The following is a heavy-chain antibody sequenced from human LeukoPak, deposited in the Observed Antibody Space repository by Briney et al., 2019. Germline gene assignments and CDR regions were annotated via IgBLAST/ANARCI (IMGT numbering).Heavy chain of an antibody. J-gene: IGHJ5*02. V-gene: IGHV3-53*01. CDR2: IYSGGST. CDR3: ARDHYPNNWFDP. D-gene: IGHD1-26*01. CDR1: GFTVSSNY. Sequence: GGSLRLSRAASGFTVSSNYMSWVRQAPGTGLEWVSIIYSGGSTYYADSVKGRFTISRDNSKNMLYLQMNDLRAEDTAVYYCARDHYPNNWFDPWGQGTLVTVSS.